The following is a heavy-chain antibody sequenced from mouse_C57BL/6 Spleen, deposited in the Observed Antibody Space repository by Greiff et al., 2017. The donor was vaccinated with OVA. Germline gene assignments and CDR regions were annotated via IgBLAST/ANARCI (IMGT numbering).Heavy chain of an antibody. CDR3: ARGATVVAPNWYFDV. D-gene: IGHD1-1*01. Sequence: QVQLQQPGAELVRPGSSVKLSCKASGYTFTSYWMDWVKQRPGQGLEWIGNIYPSDSETHYNQKFKDKATLTVDKSSSTAYMQLSSLTSEDSAVYYCARGATVVAPNWYFDVWGTGTTVTVSS. V-gene: IGHV1-61*01. CDR2: IYPSDSET. CDR1: GYTFTSYW. J-gene: IGHJ1*03.